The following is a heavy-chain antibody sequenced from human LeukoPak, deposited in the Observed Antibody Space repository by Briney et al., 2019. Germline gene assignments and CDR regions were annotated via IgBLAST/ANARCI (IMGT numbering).Heavy chain of an antibody. CDR2: IIPILGIA. J-gene: IGHJ4*02. V-gene: IGHV1-69*04. CDR3: ARSLNNALDFWSGYYNLDY. Sequence: GASVKVSCTASGYTFTSYGISWVRQAPGQGLEWMGRIIPILGIANYAQKFQGRVTITADKSTSTAYMELSSLRSEVTAVYYCARSLNNALDFWSGYYNLDYWGQGTLVTVSS. CDR1: GYTFTSYG. D-gene: IGHD3-3*01.